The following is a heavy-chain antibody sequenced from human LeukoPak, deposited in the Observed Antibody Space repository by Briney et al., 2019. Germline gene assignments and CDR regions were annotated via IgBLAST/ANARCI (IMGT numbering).Heavy chain of an antibody. CDR1: GFTFSSYG. CDR2: ISYDGSNK. J-gene: IGHJ4*02. D-gene: IGHD1-26*01. Sequence: GGSLRLSCAASGFTFSSYGMHGVRQAPGKGLEWVAVISYDGSNKYYADSVKGRFTISRDNSKNTLYLQMNSLRAEDTAVYYCAKGSGELGKNFDYWGQGTLVTVSS. V-gene: IGHV3-30*18. CDR3: AKGSGELGKNFDY.